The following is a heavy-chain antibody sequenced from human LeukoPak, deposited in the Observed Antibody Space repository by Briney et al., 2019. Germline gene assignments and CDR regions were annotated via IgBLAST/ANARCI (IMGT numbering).Heavy chain of an antibody. Sequence: GGSLRLSCAASGFTFSSYAMSWVRQAPGKGLEWVSAISGSGGSTYYADSVKGRFTISRDNSKNTLYLQMNSLRAEDTAVYYCAKDPDGWAGGYYYYYYGMDVWGQGTTVTVSS. CDR1: GFTFSSYA. J-gene: IGHJ6*02. V-gene: IGHV3-23*01. CDR3: AKDPDGWAGGYYYYYYGMDV. CDR2: ISGSGGST. D-gene: IGHD5-24*01.